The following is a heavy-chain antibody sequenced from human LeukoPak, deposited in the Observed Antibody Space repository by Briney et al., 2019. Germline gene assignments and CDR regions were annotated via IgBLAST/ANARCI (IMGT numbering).Heavy chain of an antibody. Sequence: GGSLRLSCAASGFTFSSYAMHWVRQAPGKGLEWVSSISSSSSYIYYADSVKGRFTISRDNAKNSLYLQMNSLRAEDTAVYYCARSYGGNSANWYFDLWGRGTLVTVSS. V-gene: IGHV3-21*01. CDR2: ISSSSSYI. D-gene: IGHD4-23*01. CDR1: GFTFSSYA. J-gene: IGHJ2*01. CDR3: ARSYGGNSANWYFDL.